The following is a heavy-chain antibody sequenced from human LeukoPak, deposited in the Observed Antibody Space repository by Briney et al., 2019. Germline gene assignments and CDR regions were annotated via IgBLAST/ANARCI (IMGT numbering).Heavy chain of an antibody. Sequence: ASVKVSCKASGYTFTSYYMHWVRQAPGQGLEWMGIINPSGGSTSYAQKFQGRVTMTRDMSTSTDYMELSSLRSEDTAVHYCARDNSVGDTAWWFDPWGQGTLVTVSS. CDR3: ARDNSVGDTAWWFDP. CDR1: GYTFTSYY. V-gene: IGHV1-46*01. D-gene: IGHD1-26*01. J-gene: IGHJ5*02. CDR2: INPSGGST.